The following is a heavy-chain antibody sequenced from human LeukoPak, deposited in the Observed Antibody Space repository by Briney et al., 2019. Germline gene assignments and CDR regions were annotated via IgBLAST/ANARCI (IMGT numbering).Heavy chain of an antibody. Sequence: GGSLRLTCATSGFTFSDYYMSWIRQAPGKGLEWVSYISSSGTYINSADSVKGRFTISRDYPKNSLYLQMSSLRAEDTAVYYCARQGGDILTGYLDYWGQGTLVTVSS. CDR1: GFTFSDYY. CDR2: ISSSGTYI. D-gene: IGHD3-9*01. V-gene: IGHV3-11*03. CDR3: ARQGGDILTGYLDY. J-gene: IGHJ4*02.